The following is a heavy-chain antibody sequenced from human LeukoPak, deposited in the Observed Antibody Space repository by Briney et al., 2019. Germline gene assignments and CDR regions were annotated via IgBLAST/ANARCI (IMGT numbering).Heavy chain of an antibody. V-gene: IGHV1-69*06. J-gene: IGHJ3*02. CDR2: IIPIFSTT. CDR1: GYTFTDYY. CDR3: ARRYCTNGVCYHDRGAFDI. D-gene: IGHD2-8*01. Sequence: GASVKVSCKPSGYTFTDYYMHWVRQAPGQGLEWMGEIIPIFSTTNYAQKFQGRVTITADKSTSTAYMELSSLRSEDTAMYYCARRYCTNGVCYHDRGAFDIWGQGTMVTVSS.